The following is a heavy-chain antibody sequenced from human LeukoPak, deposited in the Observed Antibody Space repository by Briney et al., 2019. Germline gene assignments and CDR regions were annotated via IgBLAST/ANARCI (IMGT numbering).Heavy chain of an antibody. CDR3: ARDQSGYRLRVYYGMDV. J-gene: IGHJ6*02. CDR1: GYTFTSYG. D-gene: IGHD3-3*01. CDR2: INAYNGNT. V-gene: IGHV1-18*01. Sequence: ASVKVSCKASGYTFTSYGISWVRQAPGQGLEWMGWINAYNGNTNYAQKLQGRVTMTTDTSTSTAYTELRSLRSDDTAVYYCARDQSGYRLRVYYGMDVWGQGTTVTVSS.